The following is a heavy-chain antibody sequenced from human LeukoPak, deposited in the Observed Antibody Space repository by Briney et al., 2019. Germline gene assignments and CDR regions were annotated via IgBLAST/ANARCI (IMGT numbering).Heavy chain of an antibody. CDR2: ISYSRSA. CDR3: ARATQGAFDI. V-gene: IGHV4-59*01. CDR1: GGSINYYY. J-gene: IGHJ3*02. Sequence: SETLSLTCTVSGGSINYYYWSWIRQPPRKGLEWIGYISYSRSANYNPSLKSRVSISVDTSKNHFSLKTRSLTAADTAVYCCARATQGAFDIWGQGTMVTVSS.